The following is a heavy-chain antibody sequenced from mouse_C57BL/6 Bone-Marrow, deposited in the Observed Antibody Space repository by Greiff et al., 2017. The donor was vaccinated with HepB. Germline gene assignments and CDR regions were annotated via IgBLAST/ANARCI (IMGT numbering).Heavy chain of an antibody. D-gene: IGHD1-1*01. V-gene: IGHV1-18*01. Sequence: EVQLQQSGPELVKPGASVKIPCKASGYTFTDYSMDWVKQSHGKSLEWIGDINPNNGGTIYNQKFKGKATLTVDKSSSTAYMELRSLTSEDTAVYYCARCGYGRDAMDYWGQGTSVTVSS. CDR3: ARCGYGRDAMDY. J-gene: IGHJ4*01. CDR1: GYTFTDYS. CDR2: INPNNGGT.